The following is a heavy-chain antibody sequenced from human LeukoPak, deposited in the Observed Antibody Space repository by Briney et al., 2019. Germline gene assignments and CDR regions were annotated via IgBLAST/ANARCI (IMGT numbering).Heavy chain of an antibody. V-gene: IGHV1-69*05. D-gene: IGHD5-24*01. CDR2: IIPIFGTA. Sequence: SVKVSCKASGGTYSSYAISWVRQAPGQGLEWMGGIIPIFGTANYAQKFQGRVTITTDESTSTAYMELSSLRSEDTAVYYCARSGRDGYNYFDYWGQGTLVTVSS. CDR1: GGTYSSYA. CDR3: ARSGRDGYNYFDY. J-gene: IGHJ4*02.